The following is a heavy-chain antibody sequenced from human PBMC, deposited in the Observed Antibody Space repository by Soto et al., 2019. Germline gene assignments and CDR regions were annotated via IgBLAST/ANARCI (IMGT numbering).Heavy chain of an antibody. CDR1: GYIFISSF. Sequence: GDALKISCQSSGYIFISSFIFFVRQMPGKGLEWMGIIYPGDSDTRYSPSFQGQVTISADKSTSTAYLQWSSLKDSDTATYYCARMMEAYGTGFEYWGKGDMVNVSS. V-gene: IGHV5-51*01. CDR2: IYPGDSDT. J-gene: IGHJ4*02. D-gene: IGHD2-21*01. CDR3: ARMMEAYGTGFEY.